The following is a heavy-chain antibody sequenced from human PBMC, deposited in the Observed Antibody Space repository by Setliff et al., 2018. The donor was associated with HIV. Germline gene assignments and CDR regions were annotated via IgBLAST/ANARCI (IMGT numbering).Heavy chain of an antibody. J-gene: IGHJ4*02. CDR1: GYTFTASY. V-gene: IGHV1-2*02. CDR3: ATSTSRFFWNGFYQGGFGSRNSHSFEN. CDR2: MHPNSGAT. D-gene: IGHD3-3*01. Sequence: ASVKVSCKTSGYTFTASYLHWVRQAPGQGLQWMGWMHPNSGATKYAQKFRDRVTLTGDTSISTASMELSSLKSDDNAMYYCATSTSRFFWNGFYQGGFGSRNSHSFENWGQGTLVTVSS.